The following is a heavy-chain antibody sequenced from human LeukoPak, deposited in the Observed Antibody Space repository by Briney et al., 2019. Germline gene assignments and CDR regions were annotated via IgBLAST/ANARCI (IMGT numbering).Heavy chain of an antibody. CDR2: ISSSSSYI. CDR3: ARDFPPPYGAYLFDY. CDR1: GFTFSSYS. Sequence: GGSLRLSCAASGFTFSSYSMNWVRQAPGKGLEWVSSISSSSSYIYYADSVKGRFTISRDNAKNSLYLQMNSLRAEDTAVYYCARDFPPPYGAYLFDYWGQGTLVTVSS. D-gene: IGHD4-17*01. J-gene: IGHJ4*02. V-gene: IGHV3-21*01.